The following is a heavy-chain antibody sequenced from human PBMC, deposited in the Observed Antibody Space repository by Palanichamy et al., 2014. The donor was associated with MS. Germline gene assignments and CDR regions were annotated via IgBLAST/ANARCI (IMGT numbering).Heavy chain of an antibody. CDR2: IFPTGST. CDR3: ARDWTRIALSGLI. Sequence: QMLLQESGPGLVEPPETLSLTCAVSGDSISNNRYYWGWIRQPPGKGLEWIGNIFPTGSTFYKPSLKSRVTISIDTSKNQFSLKLTSVTAADTAVYYCARDWTRIALSGLIWGQGALVTVSS. J-gene: IGHJ4*02. V-gene: IGHV4-39*07. D-gene: IGHD3/OR15-3a*01. CDR1: GDSISNNRYY.